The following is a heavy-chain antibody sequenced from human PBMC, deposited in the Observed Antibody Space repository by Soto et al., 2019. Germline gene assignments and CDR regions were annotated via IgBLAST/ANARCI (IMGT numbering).Heavy chain of an antibody. CDR2: IKQDGSEK. J-gene: IGHJ4*02. Sequence: EVQLVESGGGLVQPGGSLRLSCAASGFTFSSYWMSWVRQAPGKGLEWVANIKQDGSEKYYVDSVKGRFTISRDNAKNSLYLKMNSLRAEDTAVYYCARGGRYGDQNYFDYWGQGTLVTVSS. CDR3: ARGGRYGDQNYFDY. CDR1: GFTFSSYW. V-gene: IGHV3-7*01. D-gene: IGHD4-17*01.